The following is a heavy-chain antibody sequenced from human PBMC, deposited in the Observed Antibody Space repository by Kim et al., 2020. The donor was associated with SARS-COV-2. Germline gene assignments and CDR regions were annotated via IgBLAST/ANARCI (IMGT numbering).Heavy chain of an antibody. D-gene: IGHD1-26*01. V-gene: IGHV3-66*01. Sequence: YADSVKGTFTIARDNSKNTLYRQMNSLRAEDTAVYYCATELYSGSSTFDYWGQGTLVTVSS. CDR3: ATELYSGSSTFDY. J-gene: IGHJ4*02.